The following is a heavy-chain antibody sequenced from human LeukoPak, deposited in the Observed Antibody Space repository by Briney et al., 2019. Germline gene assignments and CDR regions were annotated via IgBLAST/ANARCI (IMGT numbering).Heavy chain of an antibody. CDR2: IYSGGST. J-gene: IGHJ4*02. CDR3: AREVLAGTVGVLRY. V-gene: IGHV3-53*01. CDR1: GFTVSSNY. D-gene: IGHD6-19*01. Sequence: GGSLRLSCAASGFTVSSNYMSWVRQAPGKGLEWVSVIYSGGSTYYADSVKGRFTISRDNSKNTLYLQMNSLRAEDTAVYYCAREVLAGTVGVLRYWGQGTLVTVSS.